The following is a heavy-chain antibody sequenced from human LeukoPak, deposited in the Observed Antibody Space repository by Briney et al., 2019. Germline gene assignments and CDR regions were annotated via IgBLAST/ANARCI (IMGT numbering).Heavy chain of an antibody. D-gene: IGHD3-10*01. CDR1: GFIFSSYA. CDR2: ISYDGSNK. J-gene: IGHJ6*03. CDR3: AKRAGGLKDYYYYYMDV. V-gene: IGHV3-30*18. Sequence: PTGRSQRLSCAASGFIFSSYAMHCVRQAPGKGLEWVAVISYDGSNKYYADSVKGRFTISRDNSKNTLYLQMNSLRAEDTAVYYCAKRAGGLKDYYYYYMDVWGKGTTVTISS.